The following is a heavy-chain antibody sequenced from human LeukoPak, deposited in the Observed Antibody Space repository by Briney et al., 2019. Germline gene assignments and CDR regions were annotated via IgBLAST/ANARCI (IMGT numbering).Heavy chain of an antibody. CDR1: GFTLSDHY. J-gene: IGHJ5*02. CDR3: ARALDIVVVASRFDP. V-gene: IGHV3-11*01. Sequence: GGSLRLSCAASGFTLSDHYMSWIRQAPGQGLEWVSYISGSGSAIYYADSVKGRFTISRDSATNSLYLQMNSLSAEDTAVYYCARALDIVVVASRFDPWGQGTLVTVSS. D-gene: IGHD2-2*01. CDR2: ISGSGSAI.